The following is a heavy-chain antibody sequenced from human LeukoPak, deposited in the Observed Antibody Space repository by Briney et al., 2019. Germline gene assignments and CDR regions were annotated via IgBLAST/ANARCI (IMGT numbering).Heavy chain of an antibody. CDR2: IYSSGST. J-gene: IGHJ3*02. Sequence: SETLSLTCTVSGGSISSYHWSWIRQPPGKGLECIGYIYSSGSTNYNPSLKSRVTISVDTSKNQFSLKLSSVTAADTAVYYCARRSYGSGTPIWGQGTMVTVSS. D-gene: IGHD3-10*01. V-gene: IGHV4-59*12. CDR1: GGSISSYH. CDR3: ARRSYGSGTPI.